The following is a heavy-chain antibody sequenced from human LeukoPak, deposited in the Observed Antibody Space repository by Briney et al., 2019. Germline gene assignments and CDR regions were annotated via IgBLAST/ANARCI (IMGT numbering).Heavy chain of an antibody. D-gene: IGHD3-10*01. J-gene: IGHJ5*02. CDR2: IYYSGST. CDR1: GGSISSSGYS. V-gene: IGHV4-39*01. CDR3: ASSNLGVIDWFDP. Sequence: SSETLSLTCTVSGGSISSSGYSWGWIRQPLGKGLEWIGSIYYSGSTYYNPSLKSRVTISVDTSKNQFSLKLSSVTAADTAVYYCASSNLGVIDWFDPWGQGTLVTVSS.